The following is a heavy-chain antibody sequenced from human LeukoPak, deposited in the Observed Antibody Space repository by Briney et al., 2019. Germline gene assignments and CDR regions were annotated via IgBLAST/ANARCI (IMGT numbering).Heavy chain of an antibody. J-gene: IGHJ3*02. CDR1: GGSISSSNW. V-gene: IGHV4-4*02. CDR2: IYHSGST. CDR3: ARTSYGDLNAFDI. D-gene: IGHD4-17*01. Sequence: SGTLSLTCAVSGGSISSSNWWSWVRQPPGKGLEWIGEIYHSGSTNHNPSLKSRVTISVDKSKNQFSLKLSSVTAADTAVYYCARTSYGDLNAFDIWGQGTMVTVSS.